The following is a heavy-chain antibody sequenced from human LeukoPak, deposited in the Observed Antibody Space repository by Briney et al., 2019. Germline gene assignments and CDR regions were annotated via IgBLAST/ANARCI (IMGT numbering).Heavy chain of an antibody. D-gene: IGHD5-12*01. J-gene: IGHJ4*02. CDR1: GGSISSYY. Sequence: SETLSLTCTVSGGSISSYYWSWIRQPPEKGLEWIGYIYCSGSTNYNPSLKSRVTMSVDTSKNQFSLKLSSVTAADTAVYYCARVDGYSGYAPADYFDYWGQGTLVTVSS. V-gene: IGHV4-59*01. CDR2: IYCSGST. CDR3: ARVDGYSGYAPADYFDY.